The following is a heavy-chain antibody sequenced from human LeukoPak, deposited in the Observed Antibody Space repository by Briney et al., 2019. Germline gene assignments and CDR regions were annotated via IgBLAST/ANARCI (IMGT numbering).Heavy chain of an antibody. CDR3: ARAMGSSGTIDY. V-gene: IGHV1-69*06. D-gene: IGHD6-19*01. CDR1: GGTVSSYA. Sequence: ASVKVSCKASGGTVSSYARSWVRHAPGQGLEWMGGIIPIFGTANYAQKFQGRVTITADKSTSTAYMELSSLRSEDTAVYYCARAMGSSGTIDYWGQGTLVTVSS. CDR2: IIPIFGTA. J-gene: IGHJ4*02.